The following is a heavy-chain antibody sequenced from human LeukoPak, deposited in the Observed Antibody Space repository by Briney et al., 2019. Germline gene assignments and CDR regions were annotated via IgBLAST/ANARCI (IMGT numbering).Heavy chain of an antibody. V-gene: IGHV4-31*03. Sequence: SETLSLTCTVSGGSISSGGYYWSWVRQHPGKGLEWIGYIYYSGSTYYNPSLKSRVTISVDTSKNQSSLKLTSVTAADTAVYYCARDSIASAANWYFELWGRGTLVTVSS. D-gene: IGHD6-13*01. CDR1: GGSISSGGYY. J-gene: IGHJ2*01. CDR3: ARDSIASAANWYFEL. CDR2: IYYSGST.